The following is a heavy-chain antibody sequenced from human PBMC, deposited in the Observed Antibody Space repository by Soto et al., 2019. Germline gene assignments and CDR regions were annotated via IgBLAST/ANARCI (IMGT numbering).Heavy chain of an antibody. Sequence: GGSLRLSCAASGFPFSGYAMNWVRQPPGKGLELEWVSTISGDGPYTYYADSAKGRFTVSRDDSKKTLYLQMTSLRAEDTAIYFFKEDHSTGYDDYWGKGPLVTV. D-gene: IGHD3-9*01. V-gene: IGHV3-23*01. J-gene: IGHJ4*02. CDR3: KEDHSTGYDDY. CDR2: ISGDGPYT. CDR1: GFPFSGYA.